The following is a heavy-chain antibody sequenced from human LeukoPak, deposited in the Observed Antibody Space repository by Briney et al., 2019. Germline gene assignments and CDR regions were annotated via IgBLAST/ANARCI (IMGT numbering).Heavy chain of an antibody. CDR2: ISSSSSYI. V-gene: IGHV3-21*04. CDR1: GFTFSSYA. Sequence: GGSLRLSCAASGFTFSSYAMSWVRQAPWKGLEWVSSISSSSSYIYYADSVKGRFTISRDNAKNSLYLQMNSLRAEDTAVYYCARVYYDYVWGSYPLYYFDYWGQGTLVTVSS. CDR3: ARVYYDYVWGSYPLYYFDY. D-gene: IGHD3-16*02. J-gene: IGHJ4*02.